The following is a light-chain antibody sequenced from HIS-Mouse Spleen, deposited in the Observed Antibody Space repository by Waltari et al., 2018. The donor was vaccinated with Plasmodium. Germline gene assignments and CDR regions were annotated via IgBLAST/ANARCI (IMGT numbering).Light chain of an antibody. Sequence: QPPSASGTPGQRVTISCSGSSSNIGSNTVNWYQQLPGTAPKLLIYSSNQRPSGVPDRFSGSKSGTSASLAISGLQSEDEADYYCAAWDDSLNGVVFGGGTKLTVL. CDR3: AAWDDSLNGVV. V-gene: IGLV1-44*01. CDR2: SSN. CDR1: SSNIGSNT. J-gene: IGLJ2*01.